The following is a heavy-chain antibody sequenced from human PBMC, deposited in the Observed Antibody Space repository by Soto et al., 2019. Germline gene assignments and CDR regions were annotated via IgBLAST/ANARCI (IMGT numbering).Heavy chain of an antibody. D-gene: IGHD2-15*01. J-gene: IGHJ4*02. CDR3: TTATDCSGGSCSYDY. CDR2: IKSKTDGGTT. V-gene: IGHV3-15*07. CDR1: GFTFSNAW. Sequence: GGSLRLSCAASGFTFSNAWMNWVRQAPGKGLEWVGRIKSKTDGGTTDYAAPVKGRFTISRDDSKNTLYLQMNSLKTEDTAVYYCTTATDCSGGSCSYDYWGQGTLVTVSS.